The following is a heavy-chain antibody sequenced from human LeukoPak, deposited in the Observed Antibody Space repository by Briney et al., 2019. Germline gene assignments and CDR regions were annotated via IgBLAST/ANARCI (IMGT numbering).Heavy chain of an antibody. D-gene: IGHD2-2*01. CDR2: INHSGST. CDR1: GGSFSGYY. V-gene: IGHV4-34*01. J-gene: IGHJ5*02. Sequence: SETLSLTCAVYGGSFSGYYWSWIRQPPGKGLEWIGEINHSGSTNYNPSLKSRVTISVDTSKNQFSLKLSSVTAADTAVYYCARHAGRYCSSTSCPTINWFDPWGQGTLVTVSS. CDR3: ARHAGRYCSSTSCPTINWFDP.